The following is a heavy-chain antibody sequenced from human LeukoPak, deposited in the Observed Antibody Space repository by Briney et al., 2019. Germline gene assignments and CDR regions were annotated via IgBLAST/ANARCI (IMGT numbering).Heavy chain of an antibody. CDR2: IIPIFGTA. Sequence: GASVKVSCKASGGTVSRYPISWVRQAPGQGLEWMGGIIPIFGTANYAQKFQGRVTITADESTSTAYMELSSLRSEDTAVYYCATYVWARHFDYWGQGILVSVSS. CDR3: ATYVWARHFDY. J-gene: IGHJ4*02. D-gene: IGHD3-16*01. CDR1: GGTVSRYP. V-gene: IGHV1-69*13.